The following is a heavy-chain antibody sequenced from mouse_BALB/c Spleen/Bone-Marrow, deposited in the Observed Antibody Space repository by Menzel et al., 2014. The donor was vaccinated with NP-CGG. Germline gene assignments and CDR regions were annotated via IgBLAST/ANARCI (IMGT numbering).Heavy chain of an antibody. D-gene: IGHD2-4*01. Sequence: VQGVESGPGLVAPSQSLPITCTVSGFSLTSYGVHWVRQPPGKGLEWLGVIWAGGSTNYNSALMSRLSISKDNSKSQVFLKMNSLQTDDTAMYYCARSTMITEGFAYWGQGTLVTVSA. CDR3: ARSTMITEGFAY. J-gene: IGHJ3*01. V-gene: IGHV2-9*02. CDR1: GFSLTSYG. CDR2: IWAGGST.